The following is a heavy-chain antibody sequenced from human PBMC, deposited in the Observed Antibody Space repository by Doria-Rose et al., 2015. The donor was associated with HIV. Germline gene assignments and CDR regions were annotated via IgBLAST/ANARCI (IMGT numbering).Heavy chain of an antibody. V-gene: IGHV4-4*09. CDR3: SRGIYYSLDV. CDR1: GGSISSYY. J-gene: IGHJ6*03. CDR2: IYSSGST. D-gene: IGHD3-10*01. Sequence: VQLQESGPGLVKPAETLSLTCTVSGGSISSYYWNWIRQPPGKGLEWIGYIYSSGSTHYNSSLKSRVTISIDTSKNQFSLKLSSVTAADTAVYRPSRGIYYSLDVWGKGTT.